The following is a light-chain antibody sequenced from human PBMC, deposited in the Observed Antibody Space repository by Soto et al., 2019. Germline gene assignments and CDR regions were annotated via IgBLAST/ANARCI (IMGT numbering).Light chain of an antibody. CDR1: QSVSSY. Sequence: EIVLTQSPATLSLSPGERATLSCRASQSVSSYLAWYQQKPGQAPRLLIYDASNRATGIPARFSGSGSGTDFTLKISRLEHEDFAVYYCQQRSNWPPLYTFGQGTKLEIK. V-gene: IGKV3-11*01. CDR2: DAS. J-gene: IGKJ2*01. CDR3: QQRSNWPPLYT.